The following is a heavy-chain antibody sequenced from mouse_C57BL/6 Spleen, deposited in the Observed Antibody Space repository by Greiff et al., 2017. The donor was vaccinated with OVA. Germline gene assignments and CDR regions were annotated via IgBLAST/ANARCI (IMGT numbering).Heavy chain of an antibody. CDR3: ARNYYGTLYAMDY. CDR2: IYPGSGNT. D-gene: IGHD1-1*01. Sequence: QVQLQQSGAELVRPGASVKLSCKASGYTFTDYYINWVKQRPGQGLEWIARIYPGSGNTYYNEKFKGKATLTAEKSSSTAYMQLSSLTSEDSAVYFGARNYYGTLYAMDYWGQGTSVTVSS. V-gene: IGHV1-76*01. J-gene: IGHJ4*01. CDR1: GYTFTDYY.